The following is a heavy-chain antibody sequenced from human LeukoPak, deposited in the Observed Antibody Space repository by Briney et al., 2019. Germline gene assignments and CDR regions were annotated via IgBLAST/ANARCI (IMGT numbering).Heavy chain of an antibody. J-gene: IGHJ4*02. V-gene: IGHV1-24*01. CDR2: SDPEDGER. Sequence: ASVRVSCKVSGKTLSDLSIHWLRQPPGKGLEWLGGSDPEDGERIYAQMFQGRVTMTEDTSIDTAYMELSSLRSEDTAVYYCVTGFTTMAVDYFDYWGQGTLVTVSP. D-gene: IGHD5-18*01. CDR3: VTGFTTMAVDYFDY. CDR1: GKTLSDLS.